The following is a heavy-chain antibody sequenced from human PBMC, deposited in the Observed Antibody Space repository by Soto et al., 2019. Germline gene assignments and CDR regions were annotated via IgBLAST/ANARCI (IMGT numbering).Heavy chain of an antibody. D-gene: IGHD2-21*02. V-gene: IGHV1-18*01. Sequence: QVHLVQSGAEVKKPGASVKVSCKTSGYTFTSYGISWVRQAPGQGLEWLGWISGYDGRTNLAQKVQDRVTMTTDTSPRTVYMELRSLRSDDTAVYYCAREGDVPYYYYGMDVWGQGTTVTVSS. CDR1: GYTFTSYG. CDR2: ISGYDGRT. CDR3: AREGDVPYYYYGMDV. J-gene: IGHJ6*02.